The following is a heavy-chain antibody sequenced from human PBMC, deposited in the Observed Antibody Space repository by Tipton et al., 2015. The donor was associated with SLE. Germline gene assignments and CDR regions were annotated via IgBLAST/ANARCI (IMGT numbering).Heavy chain of an antibody. CDR2: IKSKTDGETV. D-gene: IGHD3-10*01. CDR3: VTEFGVVQGLTLNAFDL. Sequence: SLRLSCAASGFPFTNAWMSWVRQAPGKGLEWVGRIKSKTDGETVDYAAPVKGRFTISRDDSRDTLYLQMNSLKTEDTAVYYCVTEFGVVQGLTLNAFDLWGQGTLVTVYS. J-gene: IGHJ3*01. V-gene: IGHV3-15*01. CDR1: GFPFTNAW.